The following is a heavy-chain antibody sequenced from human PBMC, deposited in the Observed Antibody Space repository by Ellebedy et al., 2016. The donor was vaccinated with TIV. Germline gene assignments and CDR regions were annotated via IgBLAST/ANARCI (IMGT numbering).Heavy chain of an antibody. CDR1: GFTFSDHY. CDR2: SRNKPNSYTT. Sequence: GESLKISCAASGFTFSDHYMDWVRQAPGKGLEWVGSSRNKPNSYTTEYAASVKGRVTISRDESKNSLYLQMNSLKTEDTAVYYCARIYYGSGSYYPNWYFDLWGRGTLVTVSS. J-gene: IGHJ2*01. D-gene: IGHD3-10*01. CDR3: ARIYYGSGSYYPNWYFDL. V-gene: IGHV3-72*01.